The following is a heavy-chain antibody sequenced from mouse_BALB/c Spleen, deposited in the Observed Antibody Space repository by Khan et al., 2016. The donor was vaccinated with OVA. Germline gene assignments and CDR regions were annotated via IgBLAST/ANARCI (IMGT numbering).Heavy chain of an antibody. J-gene: IGHJ3*01. CDR1: GFTFSTYG. V-gene: IGHV5-6*01. CDR2: VSNGGSYT. CDR3: TRLDDYYDSEGFAY. D-gene: IGHD1-1*01. Sequence: EVQLVESGGDLVKPGGSLKLSCAASGFTFSTYGMSWVRQTPDKRLEWVATVSNGGSYTYYPDSVKGRFTISRDNAKNTLYLQMSGLKTEDTAMFYFTRLDDYYDSEGFAYWGQGTLVTVSA.